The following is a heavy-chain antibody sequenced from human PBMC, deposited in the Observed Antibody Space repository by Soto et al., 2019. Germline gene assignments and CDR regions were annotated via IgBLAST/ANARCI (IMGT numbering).Heavy chain of an antibody. Sequence: GGSLRLSCAASGFAFSSFFMSWVRQAPGKGLDWVSGIGANGGGTYYADSVKGRFIISRDNSKNTLYLQMNSLRAEDTAVYYCARDPNGDYLGAFDFWGQKTMVTVSS. CDR2: IGANGGGT. D-gene: IGHD4-17*01. V-gene: IGHV3-23*01. CDR3: ARDPNGDYLGAFDF. J-gene: IGHJ3*01. CDR1: GFAFSSFF.